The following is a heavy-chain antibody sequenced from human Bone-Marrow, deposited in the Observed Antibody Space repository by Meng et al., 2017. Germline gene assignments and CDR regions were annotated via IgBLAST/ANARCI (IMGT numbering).Heavy chain of an antibody. V-gene: IGHV3-49*04. CDR3: TRDPLPYCGGDCYYS. CDR1: GFTFGDYA. J-gene: IGHJ4*02. CDR2: IRSKAYGGTT. Sequence: GESLKISCTASGFTFGDYAMSWVRQAPGKGLEWVGFIRSKAYGGTTEYAASVKGRFTISRDDSKSIAYLQMNSLKTEDTAVYYCTRDPLPYCGGDCYYSWGQGTLVT. D-gene: IGHD2-21*02.